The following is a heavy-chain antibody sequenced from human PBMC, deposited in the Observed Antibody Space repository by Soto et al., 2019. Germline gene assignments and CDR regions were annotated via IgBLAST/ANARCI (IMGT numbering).Heavy chain of an antibody. D-gene: IGHD5-18*01. J-gene: IGHJ3*02. V-gene: IGHV1-69*13. CDR1: GGTFSSYA. CDR2: IIPIFGTA. CDR3: ARRHVSNTAMVRSLEDAFDI. Sequence: GASVKVSCKASGGTFSSYAISWVRQAPGQGLEWMGGIIPIFGTANYAQKFQGRVTITADESTSTAYMELSSLRSEDTAVYYCARRHVSNTAMVRSLEDAFDIWGRGTMVTVSS.